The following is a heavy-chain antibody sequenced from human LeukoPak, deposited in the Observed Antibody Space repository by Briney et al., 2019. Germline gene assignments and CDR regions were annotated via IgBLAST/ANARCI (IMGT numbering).Heavy chain of an antibody. J-gene: IGHJ4*02. Sequence: SETLSLTCTVSGGSISTSNYYWGWIRQPPGKGLEWIGNIFYSGSTYYSPSLRSRVTISLDTSRNQFSLKLSSVTAADAAVYYCARTTIAARPQFDYWGQGTLVTASS. CDR1: GGSISTSNYY. CDR3: ARTTIAARPQFDY. V-gene: IGHV4-39*01. CDR2: IFYSGST. D-gene: IGHD6-13*01.